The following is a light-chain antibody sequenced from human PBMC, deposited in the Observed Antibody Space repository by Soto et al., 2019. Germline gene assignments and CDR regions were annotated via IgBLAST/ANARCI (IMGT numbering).Light chain of an antibody. CDR2: SNN. CDR1: SSNIGSKT. Sequence: QSALTQPPSASGTPGQRVTISCSGSSSNIGSKTVNWYQQLPGTAPKLLIYSNNQRPSGVPDRFSGSKSGTSASLAISGLQSVDEADDYCAAWDDSLNGVVFGGGTKLTVL. J-gene: IGLJ2*01. CDR3: AAWDDSLNGVV. V-gene: IGLV1-44*01.